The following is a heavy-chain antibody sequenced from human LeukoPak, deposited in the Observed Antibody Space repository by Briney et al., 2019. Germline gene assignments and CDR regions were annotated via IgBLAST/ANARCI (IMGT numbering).Heavy chain of an antibody. CDR3: ARGGADIVVVVAATDY. Sequence: ASMKVSCKASGYTLTAYYIHWVRQAPGQGLEWMGWIDPNSGDTKYVEKFQGRVTMTRDTSISTAYMELSRLRSDDTAVYYCARGGADIVVVVAATDYWGQGTLVTVSS. D-gene: IGHD2-15*01. V-gene: IGHV1-2*02. CDR1: GYTLTAYY. CDR2: IDPNSGDT. J-gene: IGHJ4*02.